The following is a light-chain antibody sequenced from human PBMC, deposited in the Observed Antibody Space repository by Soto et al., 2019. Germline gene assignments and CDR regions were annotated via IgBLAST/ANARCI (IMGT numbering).Light chain of an antibody. Sequence: DIQMTQSPSTLSVSVGDRVTITCLASQTISSWLAWYQQKPGKAPKLLIYTASSLQSGVPSRFGGSGSGTDFTLTISSLQPEDFATYYCQQYKSYLITFGQGTRLEIK. CDR1: QTISSW. CDR2: TAS. CDR3: QQYKSYLIT. J-gene: IGKJ5*01. V-gene: IGKV1-5*01.